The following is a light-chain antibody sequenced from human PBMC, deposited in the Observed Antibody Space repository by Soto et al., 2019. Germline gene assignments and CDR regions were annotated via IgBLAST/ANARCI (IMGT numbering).Light chain of an antibody. Sequence: AIRMTQSPSSLSASTGDRVTITCRASQGISSYLAWYQQKPGKAPKLLIYAASTLQSGVPSRFSGSGSGTDFTLTISCLQSEDFATYYCQQYYSYPPTWTFGQGTKVDIK. V-gene: IGKV1-8*01. J-gene: IGKJ1*01. CDR2: AAS. CDR1: QGISSY. CDR3: QQYYSYPPTWT.